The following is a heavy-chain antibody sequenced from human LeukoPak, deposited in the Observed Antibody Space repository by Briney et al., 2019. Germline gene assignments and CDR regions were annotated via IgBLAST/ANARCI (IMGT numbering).Heavy chain of an antibody. V-gene: IGHV1-69*13. CDR1: GGTFSSYA. J-gene: IGHJ4*02. D-gene: IGHD1-26*01. CDR2: IIPIFGTA. Sequence: SVKVSCKASGGTFSSYAISWVRQAPGQGLEWMGGIIPIFGTANYAQKFQGRVTITADESTSTAYMELSSLRSEDTAVYYCASIPPGGSYEAYWGQGTLVTVSS. CDR3: ASIPPGGSYEAY.